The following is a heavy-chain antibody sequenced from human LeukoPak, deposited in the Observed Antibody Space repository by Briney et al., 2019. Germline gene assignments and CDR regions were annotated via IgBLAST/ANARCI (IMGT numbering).Heavy chain of an antibody. Sequence: ASVKVSCKASGFSFTTYGISWLRQAPGHGLEWIAWISVYNGNTNYADKVRGRVLVTTDISATTAYLELKSLRYDDTGVYYCAKMDSDSSGFFSNWGQGTPVTVSS. CDR1: GFSFTTYG. D-gene: IGHD3-22*01. J-gene: IGHJ4*02. CDR2: ISVYNGNT. CDR3: AKMDSDSSGFFSN. V-gene: IGHV1-18*01.